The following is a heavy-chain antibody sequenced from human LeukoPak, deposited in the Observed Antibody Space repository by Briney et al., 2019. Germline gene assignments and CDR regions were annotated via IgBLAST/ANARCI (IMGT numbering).Heavy chain of an antibody. CDR2: TSGSGGST. Sequence: GGSLRLSCAASGFTFSSYAMSWVRQAPGKGLEWVSATSGSGGSTYYADSVKGRFTISRDNSKNTLYLQMNSLRAEDTAVYYCASATTVTTSDYWGQGTLVTVSS. CDR1: GFTFSSYA. V-gene: IGHV3-23*01. CDR3: ASATTVTTSDY. D-gene: IGHD4-11*01. J-gene: IGHJ4*02.